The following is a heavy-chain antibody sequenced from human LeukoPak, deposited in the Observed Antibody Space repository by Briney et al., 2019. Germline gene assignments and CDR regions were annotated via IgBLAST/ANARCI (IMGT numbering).Heavy chain of an antibody. V-gene: IGHV3-48*03. CDR1: RFPFSIYE. CDR2: IHSSGTVK. CDR3: ALLAVASDFDY. D-gene: IGHD6-19*01. J-gene: IGHJ4*02. Sequence: PGGSLRLSCVVSRFPFSIYEMTWVRQAPGKGLEWVSNIHSSGTVKYYSDSVKGRFSISIDNAKSSLSLQMNSLRVEDTAVYYCALLAVASDFDYWGQGALVTVSS.